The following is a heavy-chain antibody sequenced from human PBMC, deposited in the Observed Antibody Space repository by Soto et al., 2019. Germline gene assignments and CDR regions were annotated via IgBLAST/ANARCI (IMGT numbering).Heavy chain of an antibody. J-gene: IGHJ5*02. CDR2: ISASGVST. V-gene: IGHV3-23*01. CDR3: AKGVGSGWFAGDWFDP. D-gene: IGHD6-19*01. Sequence: PCGPLRVPSAAFGFTFVNHVINRVLQAPRKGLEWVSGISASGVSTYYADSVKGRFSISRDNSKNTLYLQMNSLRAEDTAVYYCAKGVGSGWFAGDWFDPWGLGTLVTVSS. CDR1: GFTFVNHV.